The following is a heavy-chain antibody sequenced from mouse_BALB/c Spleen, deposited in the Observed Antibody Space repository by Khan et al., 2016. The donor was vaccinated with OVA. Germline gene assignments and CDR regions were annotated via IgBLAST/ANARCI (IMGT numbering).Heavy chain of an antibody. V-gene: IGHV5-17*02. Sequence: EVELVESGGGLVQPGGSRKLSCAASGFTFSSFGMYWVRQAPEKGLEWVAYISSGSAPIYYVDKVKGRFPFSEANPKKTRFLQRTSLRSEDTAMYYCSREDNGPHYYSMDYWGQGTSVTVSS. CDR3: SREDNGPHYYSMDY. CDR2: ISSGSAPI. D-gene: IGHD1-1*02. J-gene: IGHJ4*01. CDR1: GFTFSSFG.